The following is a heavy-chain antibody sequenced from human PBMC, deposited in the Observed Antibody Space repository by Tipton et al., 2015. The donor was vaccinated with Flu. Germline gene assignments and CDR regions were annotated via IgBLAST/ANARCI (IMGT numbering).Heavy chain of an antibody. CDR1: GFTVSSKY. CDR2: IYRGGTT. J-gene: IGHJ3*02. Sequence: SLRLSCAASGFTVSSKYMGWVRQAPGKGLQWVSFIYRGGTTYVADSVKGRCTISRDNSKNTLYLQWNSLTPEDTAVYYCATLWNSGTDGFDIWGQWTMVTISS. V-gene: IGHV3-53*05. CDR3: ATLWNSGTDGFDI. D-gene: IGHD5-12*01.